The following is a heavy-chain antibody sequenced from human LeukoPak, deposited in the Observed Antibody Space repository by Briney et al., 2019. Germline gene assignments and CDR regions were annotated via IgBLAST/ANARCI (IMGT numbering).Heavy chain of an antibody. CDR2: INPSGGST. V-gene: IGHV1-46*01. CDR3: AREAVVVYFDY. J-gene: IGHJ4*02. Sequence: GASVKVSCKASGYTFTSYYMHWVRQAPGQGLEWMGIINPSGGSTSYAQKFQDRVTMTRDTSTSTVYMELSSLRSEDTAVYYCAREAVVVYFDYWGQGTLVTVSS. D-gene: IGHD2-2*01. CDR1: GYTFTSYY.